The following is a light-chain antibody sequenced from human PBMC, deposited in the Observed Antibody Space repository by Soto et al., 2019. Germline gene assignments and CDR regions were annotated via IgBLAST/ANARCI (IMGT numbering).Light chain of an antibody. CDR3: QQYNNWPLT. Sequence: ETVMTQSPGTLSLSLGERATRSCRASQSVSIHLAWYQQKPGQAPRLLIYGASTRATGIPARFSGSASGTEFTLTISSLQSEDFAVYYCQQYNNWPLTFGGGTKVDIK. CDR2: GAS. J-gene: IGKJ4*01. CDR1: QSVSIH. V-gene: IGKV3-15*01.